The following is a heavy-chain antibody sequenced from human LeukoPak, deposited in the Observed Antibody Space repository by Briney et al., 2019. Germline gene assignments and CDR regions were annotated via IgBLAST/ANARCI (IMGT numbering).Heavy chain of an antibody. J-gene: IGHJ5*02. CDR3: ASLRRVTVTNSYNWFDP. Sequence: SQTLSLTCTDSGGSISSGRYYWRWLRQPARRGLEWLGRVYTSGSTNYNPSLKSRVTISVDTSKNQFSLKLSSVTAADTAVYYCASLRRVTVTNSYNWFDPWGQGTLVTVSS. CDR1: GGSISSGRYY. CDR2: VYTSGST. V-gene: IGHV4-61*02. D-gene: IGHD4-17*01.